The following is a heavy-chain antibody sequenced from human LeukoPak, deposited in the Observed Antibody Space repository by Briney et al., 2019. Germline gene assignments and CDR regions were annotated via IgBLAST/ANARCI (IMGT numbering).Heavy chain of an antibody. CDR1: GFTFSSYA. Sequence: PGGSLRLSCATSGFTFSSYAMHWVRQAPGKGLECVAVISSDGTQKYSADSVKGRFTISRDNSMNTLYLQMNSLRAEDTAVYYCAKDRLPMVRGVTTIFDYWGQGTLVTVSS. J-gene: IGHJ4*02. CDR3: AKDRLPMVRGVTTIFDY. V-gene: IGHV3-30*04. CDR2: ISSDGTQK. D-gene: IGHD3-10*01.